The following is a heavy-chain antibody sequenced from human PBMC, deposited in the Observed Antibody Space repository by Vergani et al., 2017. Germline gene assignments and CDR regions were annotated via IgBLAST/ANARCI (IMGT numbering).Heavy chain of an antibody. CDR3: ARPQGTSAYYYGGFDY. Sequence: EVQLVESGGDLVQPGRSLRLSCQTSGFNFGEYGVSWVRQAPGKGLEWIGFIRSKTYGATTEYAASVRGRFTISRDDSKGIGYLQMNSLTAEDTAIYYCARPQGTSAYYYGGFDYWGQGILVTVSS. J-gene: IGHJ4*02. V-gene: IGHV3-49*04. CDR1: GFNFGEYG. CDR2: IRSKTYGATT. D-gene: IGHD3-22*01.